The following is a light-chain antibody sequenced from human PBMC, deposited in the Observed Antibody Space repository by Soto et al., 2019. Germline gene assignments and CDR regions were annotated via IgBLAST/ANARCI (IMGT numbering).Light chain of an antibody. CDR1: QSISSW. CDR2: KAS. Sequence: DIQMTQSPSTLSASVGDRVTITCRASQSISSWLAWYQQKPGKAPKVLIYKASSLESGVPSRFSGSGSGTEFTLSISSLQPDDFATYYCQQYKTYPYIFGQGTKVEVK. V-gene: IGKV1-5*03. J-gene: IGKJ2*01. CDR3: QQYKTYPYI.